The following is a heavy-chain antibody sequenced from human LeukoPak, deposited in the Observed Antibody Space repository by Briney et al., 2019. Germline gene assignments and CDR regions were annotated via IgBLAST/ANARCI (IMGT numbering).Heavy chain of an antibody. CDR3: ARLDNWGPDY. V-gene: IGHV5-51*01. J-gene: IGHJ4*02. CDR1: GYSFTSYW. Sequence: HGESLKISCKGSGYSFTSYWIGWVRQLPGKGLEWMGIIYPGDSDTRYSPSFQGQVTISADRSVSRAYLQWSSLEASDTAMYSCARLDNWGPDYWGQGTLATVSS. D-gene: IGHD7-27*01. CDR2: IYPGDSDT.